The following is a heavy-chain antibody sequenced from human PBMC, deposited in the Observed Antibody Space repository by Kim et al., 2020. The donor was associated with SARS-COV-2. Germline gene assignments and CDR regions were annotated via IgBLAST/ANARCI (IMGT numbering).Heavy chain of an antibody. CDR2: GSNK. D-gene: IGHD4-17*01. Sequence: GSNKYYADTVKGRFTISRDNSKNTLYLQMNSLRAEDTAVYYCARATGDYWGQGTLVTVSS. V-gene: IGHV3-30-3*01. CDR3: ARATGDY. J-gene: IGHJ4*02.